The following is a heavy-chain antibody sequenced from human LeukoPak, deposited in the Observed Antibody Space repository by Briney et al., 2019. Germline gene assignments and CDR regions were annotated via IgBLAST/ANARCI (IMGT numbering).Heavy chain of an antibody. D-gene: IGHD4-17*01. V-gene: IGHV4-59*08. CDR1: GGSISSYY. CDR2: IYYSGST. Sequence: SETLSLTCTVSGGSISSYYWSWIRQPPGKGLEWIGDIYYSGSTNHNPSLKSRVTISVDTSKNQFSLKLSSVTAADTAVYSCARQGTTTVTTWSYYYYGMDVWGQGTTVTVSS. J-gene: IGHJ6*02. CDR3: ARQGTTTVTTWSYYYYGMDV.